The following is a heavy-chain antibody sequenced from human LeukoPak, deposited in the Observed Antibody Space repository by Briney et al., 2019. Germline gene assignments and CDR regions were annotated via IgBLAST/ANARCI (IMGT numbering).Heavy chain of an antibody. Sequence: PGGSLRLSCAASGFTFSSHWMHWVRQAPEKGLVWVSRINSDGSSTTYADSVKGRFTISRDNAKNSLYLQMNSLRAEDTAVYYCARDSEPVVYYDSSGYLDAFDIWGQGTMVTVSS. D-gene: IGHD3-22*01. CDR3: ARDSEPVVYYDSSGYLDAFDI. CDR1: GFTFSSHW. J-gene: IGHJ3*02. V-gene: IGHV3-74*01. CDR2: INSDGSST.